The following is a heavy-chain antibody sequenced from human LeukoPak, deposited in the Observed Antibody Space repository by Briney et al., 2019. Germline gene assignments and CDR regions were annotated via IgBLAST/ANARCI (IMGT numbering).Heavy chain of an antibody. CDR3: ARDREVGATTLAFDY. V-gene: IGHV1-69*13. CDR1: GGTFSGYA. CDR2: IIPTFGTV. D-gene: IGHD1-26*01. Sequence: SVKVSCKASGGTFSGYAISWVRQAPGQGLEWMGGIIPTFGTVNYAQKFQGRVTITADESTSTGYMELSSLRPEDTAVYYCARDREVGATTLAFDYWGQGTLVTVSS. J-gene: IGHJ4*02.